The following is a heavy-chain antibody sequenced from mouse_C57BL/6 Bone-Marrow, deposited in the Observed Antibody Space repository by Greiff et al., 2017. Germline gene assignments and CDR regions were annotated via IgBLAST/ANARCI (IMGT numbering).Heavy chain of an antibody. Sequence: QVQLQQSGPGLVQPSQSLSITCTVSGFSLTSYGVHWVRQSPGKGLVWLGVIWRGGSKDYNAAFMSRLSITKDNSKCHVFFKMTSLHADNTARYFCTKWSLSGYFYVWGTGTTVTVSS. V-gene: IGHV2-5*01. CDR3: TKWSLSGYFYV. J-gene: IGHJ1*03. CDR2: IWRGGSK. D-gene: IGHD3-2*02. CDR1: GFSLTSYG.